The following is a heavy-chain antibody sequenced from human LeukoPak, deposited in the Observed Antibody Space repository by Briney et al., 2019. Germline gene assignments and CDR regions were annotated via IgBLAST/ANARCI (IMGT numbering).Heavy chain of an antibody. CDR1: GGSRNNYY. D-gene: IGHD3-3*01. Sequence: PETLSHARSVSGGSRNNYYWTWIRQPPGRGLEWIGHIYYSGSTYYNPSLKSRVTISVDTSKNQFTLKLSSVTAADTAVYYCARHAWLLDFCGPGTLVTVAS. J-gene: IGHJ4*02. CDR3: ARHAWLLDF. CDR2: IYYSGST. V-gene: IGHV4-59*08.